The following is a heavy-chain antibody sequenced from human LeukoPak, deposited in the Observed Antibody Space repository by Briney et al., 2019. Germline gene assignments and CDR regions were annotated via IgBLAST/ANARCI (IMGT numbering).Heavy chain of an antibody. D-gene: IGHD1-26*01. CDR2: ISYDGSNK. CDR3: ARSSGSYSMDAFDI. CDR1: GFTFSSYG. J-gene: IGHJ3*02. Sequence: GGSLRLSCAASGFTFSSYGMHWVRQAPGKGLEWVAVISYDGSNKYYADSVKGRFTISRDNSKNTLYLQMNSLRAEDTAVYYCARSSGSYSMDAFDIWGQGTMVTVSS. V-gene: IGHV3-30*03.